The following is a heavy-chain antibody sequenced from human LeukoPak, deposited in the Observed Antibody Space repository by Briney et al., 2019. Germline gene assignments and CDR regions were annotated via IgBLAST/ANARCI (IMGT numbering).Heavy chain of an antibody. V-gene: IGHV3-48*03. CDR2: ISSSGSTI. J-gene: IGHJ3*02. CDR3: ARNILFAFDI. D-gene: IGHD2/OR15-2a*01. CDR1: GFTFSSYE. Sequence: GGSLRLSCAASGFTFSSYEMNWVRQAPGKGLEWVSYISSSGSTIYYADSMKGRFTISRDNSKNTLYLQVNSLRAEDTAMYYCARNILFAFDIWGQGTMVTVSS.